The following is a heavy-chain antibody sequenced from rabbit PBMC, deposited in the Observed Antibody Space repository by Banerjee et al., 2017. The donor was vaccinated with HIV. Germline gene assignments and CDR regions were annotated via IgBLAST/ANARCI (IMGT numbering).Heavy chain of an antibody. D-gene: IGHD6-1*01. CDR2: IYIGSGGST. Sequence: QEQLEESGGDLVKPGASLTLTCTASGFSFSNAMYWVRQAPGKGLEWIACIYIGSGGSTYYADWAKGRFTISKTSSTTVTLQMTSLTAADTATYFCARGLDGYGYATSRLDLWGQGTLVTVS. CDR1: GFSFSNA. V-gene: IGHV1S45*01. J-gene: IGHJ3*01. CDR3: ARGLDGYGYATSRLDL.